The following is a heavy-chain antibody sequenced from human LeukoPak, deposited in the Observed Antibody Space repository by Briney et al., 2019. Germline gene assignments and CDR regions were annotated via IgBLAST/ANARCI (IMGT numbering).Heavy chain of an antibody. CDR2: IYYSGST. V-gene: IGHV4-59*01. J-gene: IGHJ4*02. CDR1: GGPISSYY. CDR3: ARVGAAAGPYYFDY. Sequence: SETLSLTCTVSGGPISSYYWSWIRQPPGKGLEWIGYIYYSGSTNYNPSLKSRVTISVDTSKNQFSLKLTSVTTADTAVYYCARVGAAAGPYYFDYWGQGTLVTVSS. D-gene: IGHD6-13*01.